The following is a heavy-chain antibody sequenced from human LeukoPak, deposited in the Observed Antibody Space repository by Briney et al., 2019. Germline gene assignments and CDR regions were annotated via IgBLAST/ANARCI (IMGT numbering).Heavy chain of an antibody. Sequence: GGSLRLSCAASGFTFSSYGMHWVRQAPGKGLEWVSGISWNSGSIGYADSVKGRFTISRDNAKNSLYLQMNSLRAEDTALYYCAKDSLGSGSYPYYLDYWGQGTLVTVSS. CDR1: GFTFSSYG. J-gene: IGHJ4*02. V-gene: IGHV3-9*01. CDR2: ISWNSGSI. D-gene: IGHD3-10*01. CDR3: AKDSLGSGSYPYYLDY.